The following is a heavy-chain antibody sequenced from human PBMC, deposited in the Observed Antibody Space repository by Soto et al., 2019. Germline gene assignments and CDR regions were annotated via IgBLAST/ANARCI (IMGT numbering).Heavy chain of an antibody. CDR2: ISGSGGST. Sequence: GGSLRLSCAASGFTFSSYAMSWVRQAPGKGLEWVSAISGSGGSTYYADSVKGRFTISRDNSKNTLYLQMNSLGAEETAVYYCAKDPVDIVATIRWFDPWGQGTLVTVSS. CDR3: AKDPVDIVATIRWFDP. V-gene: IGHV3-23*01. CDR1: GFTFSSYA. J-gene: IGHJ5*02. D-gene: IGHD5-12*01.